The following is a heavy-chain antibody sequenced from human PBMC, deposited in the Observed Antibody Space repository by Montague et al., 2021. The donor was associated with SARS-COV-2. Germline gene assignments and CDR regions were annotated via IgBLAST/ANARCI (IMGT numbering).Heavy chain of an antibody. CDR2: IYDSGST. J-gene: IGHJ3*02. Sequence: SETLSPICTVSGGSISSNNYYWDWIRQPPGKGLEWIGSIYDSGSTYYNPSLKSRVTISVDTSKNHFSLKLNPVTAADTAVYYCARRGRKLLPVATTIGGFDIWGQGTMVTVSS. D-gene: IGHD5-12*01. CDR1: GGSISSNNYY. CDR3: ARRGRKLLPVATTIGGFDI. V-gene: IGHV4-39*02.